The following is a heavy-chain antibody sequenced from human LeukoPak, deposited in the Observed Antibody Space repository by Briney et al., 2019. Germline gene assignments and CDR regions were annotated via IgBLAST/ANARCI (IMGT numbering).Heavy chain of an antibody. J-gene: IGHJ4*02. CDR1: GFTFSSYW. D-gene: IGHD4-17*01. CDR3: ARGIPHDYGDYLNY. CDR2: IKQDGSEK. V-gene: IGHV3-7*03. Sequence: GGSLRLSCAASGFTFSSYWMSWVRQAPGKGLEWVANIKQDGSEKYYVDSVKGRFTISRDNAKNSLYLQMNSPRAEDTAVYYCARGIPHDYGDYLNYWGQGTLVTVSS.